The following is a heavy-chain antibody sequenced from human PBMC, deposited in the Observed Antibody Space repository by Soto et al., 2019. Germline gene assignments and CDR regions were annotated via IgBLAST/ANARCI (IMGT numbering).Heavy chain of an antibody. D-gene: IGHD3-22*01. V-gene: IGHV1-18*04. CDR2: ISAYNGNT. CDR1: GYTFTSYG. Sequence: ASVKVSCKASGYTFTSYGISWVRQAPVQGLEWMGWISAYNGNTNYAQKLQGRVTMTTDTSTSTAYMELRSLRSDDTAVYYCARDMGVLYYDSSGYKPDFDYWGQGTLVTVSS. J-gene: IGHJ4*02. CDR3: ARDMGVLYYDSSGYKPDFDY.